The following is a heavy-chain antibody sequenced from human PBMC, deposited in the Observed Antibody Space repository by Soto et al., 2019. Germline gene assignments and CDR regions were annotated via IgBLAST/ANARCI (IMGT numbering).Heavy chain of an antibody. Sequence: LSLTCGVSGYSINSGYYWGWIRQPPGKGLEWIGSVFHSGTTYQNPSLKTRATISVDTSRNQFSLELDSVTAAGTAVYYCARDFGNLQDFWSGPDYWGQGILVTVSS. V-gene: IGHV4-38-2*02. CDR3: ARDFGNLQDFWSGPDY. CDR1: GYSINSGYY. D-gene: IGHD3-3*01. J-gene: IGHJ4*02. CDR2: VFHSGTT.